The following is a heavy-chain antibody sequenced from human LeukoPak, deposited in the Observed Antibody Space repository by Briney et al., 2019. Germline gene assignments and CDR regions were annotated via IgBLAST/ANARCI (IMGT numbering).Heavy chain of an antibody. CDR3: ATAPNPDYFDY. CDR2: ISDSGSA. J-gene: IGHJ4*02. Sequence: SETLSLTCTVSGDSIGQDYWNWIRQPPGRGLEWIGHISDSGSANYNPSLKSRVTISVDRSKSQFSLRLNSMTAADTAFYYCATAPNPDYFDYWGQGTLATVSS. V-gene: IGHV4-59*01. D-gene: IGHD3-16*01. CDR1: GDSIGQDY.